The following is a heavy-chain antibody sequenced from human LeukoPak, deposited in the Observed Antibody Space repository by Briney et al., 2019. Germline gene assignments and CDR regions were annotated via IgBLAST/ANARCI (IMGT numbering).Heavy chain of an antibody. CDR1: GFTFSSYW. J-gene: IGHJ3*02. Sequence: GGSLRLSCAASGFTFSSYWMSWVRQAPGKGLEWVANIKQDGSEKYYVDSVKGRFTISRDNAKNSLYLQMNSLRAEDTAVYYCARGIRIVVVPAAYDAFDIWGQGTMVTVSS. CDR2: IKQDGSEK. CDR3: ARGIRIVVVPAAYDAFDI. V-gene: IGHV3-7*01. D-gene: IGHD2-2*01.